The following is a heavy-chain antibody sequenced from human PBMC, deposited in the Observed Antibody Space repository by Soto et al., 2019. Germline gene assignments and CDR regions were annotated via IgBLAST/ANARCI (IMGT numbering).Heavy chain of an antibody. D-gene: IGHD3-9*01. Sequence: GASVKVSCKASGYTFTGYYMHWVRQAPGQGLEWMGWINPNSGGTNYAQKFQGRVTMTRDTSISTAYMELSRLRSDDTAVYYCASARIRYFDWLSTFKYYGMDVWGQGTTVTVSS. J-gene: IGHJ6*02. CDR1: GYTFTGYY. CDR3: ASARIRYFDWLSTFKYYGMDV. V-gene: IGHV1-2*02. CDR2: INPNSGGT.